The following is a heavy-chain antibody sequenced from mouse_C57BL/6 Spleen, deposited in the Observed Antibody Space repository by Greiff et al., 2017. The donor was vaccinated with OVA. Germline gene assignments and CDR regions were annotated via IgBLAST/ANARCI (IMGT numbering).Heavy chain of an antibody. J-gene: IGHJ3*01. V-gene: IGHV2-3*01. D-gene: IGHD2-2*01. CDR3: AKYETTMVTSWFAY. Sequence: VQVVESGPGLVAPSQSLSITCTVSGFSLTSYGVSWVRQPPGKGLEWLGVIWGDGSTNYHSALISRLSISKDNSKSQVFLKLNSLQTDDTATYYCAKYETTMVTSWFAYWGQGTLVTVSA. CDR2: IWGDGST. CDR1: GFSLTSYG.